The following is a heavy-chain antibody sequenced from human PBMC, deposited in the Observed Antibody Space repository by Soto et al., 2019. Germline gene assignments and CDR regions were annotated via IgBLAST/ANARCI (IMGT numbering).Heavy chain of an antibody. CDR2: IIPTFGTV. CDR3: AAIRGEYRRGGAIDI. J-gene: IGHJ3*02. D-gene: IGHD3-16*01. CDR1: GGTLTNHA. Sequence: QVHLVQSGAELKKPGSSVKLSCKTSGGTLTNHAIIWVRQAPGQRLLWMGGIIPTFGTVNYSLKFQVRLTXXEDEKTGKASMEVTDLRPEDTAVYYCAAIRGEYRRGGAIDIWGQGTVVTVSA. V-gene: IGHV1-69*12.